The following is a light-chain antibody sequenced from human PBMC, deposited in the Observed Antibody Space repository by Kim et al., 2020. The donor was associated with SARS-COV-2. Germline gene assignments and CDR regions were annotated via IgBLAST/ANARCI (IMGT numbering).Light chain of an antibody. CDR2: GAS. CDR1: QSVRTN. J-gene: IGKJ4*01. Sequence: SPGEIATVSCRASQSVRTNLVWYQQKSGQAPRLLMHGASTRATGIPARFSGSGSGTEFTLTINSLQSEDFAVYYCQQYNEWPLTFGGGTKVDIK. V-gene: IGKV3-15*01. CDR3: QQYNEWPLT.